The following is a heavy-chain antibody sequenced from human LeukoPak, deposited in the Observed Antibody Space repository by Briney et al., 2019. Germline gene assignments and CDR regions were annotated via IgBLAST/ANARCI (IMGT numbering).Heavy chain of an antibody. J-gene: IGHJ6*02. CDR2: TIPIFGTA. CDR1: GGTFSSYA. Sequence: ASVKVSCKASGGTFSSYAISWVRQAPGQGLEWMGGTIPIFGTANYAQKFQGRVTITADESTSTAYMELSSLRSEDTAVYYCATKDWYYYDSSGYYYYYGMDVWGQGTTVTVSS. CDR3: ATKDWYYYDSSGYYYYYGMDV. V-gene: IGHV1-69*13. D-gene: IGHD3-22*01.